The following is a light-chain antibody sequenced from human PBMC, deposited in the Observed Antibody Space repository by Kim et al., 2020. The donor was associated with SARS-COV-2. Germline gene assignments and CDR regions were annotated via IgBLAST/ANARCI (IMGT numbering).Light chain of an antibody. CDR3: QAWDSSTYV. Sequence: VAPGQTASITCSGDKLGDKYACWYQQKPGQSPVLVIYQDSKRPSGIPERFAGSNSGNTATLTISGTQAMDEADYYCQAWDSSTYVFGTGTKVTVL. V-gene: IGLV3-1*01. CDR1: KLGDKY. J-gene: IGLJ1*01. CDR2: QDS.